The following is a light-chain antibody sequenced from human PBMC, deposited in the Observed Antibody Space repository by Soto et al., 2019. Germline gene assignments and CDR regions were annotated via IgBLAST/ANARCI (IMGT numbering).Light chain of an antibody. Sequence: QSVLTQSPSASASLGASVKLTCALSSGHSSCAIAWHQQQPEKGPRALMKLNSDGSHTRGDGIPDRFSGSSSGAERYLTISSLQSEDEADYYCQTWGTGILVFGGGTKVTVL. CDR1: SGHSSCA. CDR2: LNSDGSH. CDR3: QTWGTGILV. V-gene: IGLV4-69*01. J-gene: IGLJ3*02.